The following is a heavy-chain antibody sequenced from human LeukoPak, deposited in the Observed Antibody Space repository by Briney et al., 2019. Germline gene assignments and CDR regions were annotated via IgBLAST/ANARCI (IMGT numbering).Heavy chain of an antibody. CDR2: TYYRSKWYN. V-gene: IGHV6-1*01. D-gene: IGHD3-10*01. Sequence: PSQTLSLTSAISGDRVSVNSAAWSCTRHPPWRGLEWLGRTYYRSKWYNDSAVFVKTRITINPDTYKNQFSLQLNSVTPEDTAVYYCAKDTYYYGSGSYYNGIDYWGQGTLVTVSS. CDR3: AKDTYYYGSGSYYNGIDY. CDR1: GDRVSVNSAA. J-gene: IGHJ4*02.